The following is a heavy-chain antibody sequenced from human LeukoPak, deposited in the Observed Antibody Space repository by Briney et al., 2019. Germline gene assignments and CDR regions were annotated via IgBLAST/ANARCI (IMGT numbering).Heavy chain of an antibody. J-gene: IGHJ6*02. Sequence: SETLSLTCAVYGGSFSGYYWSRIRQPPGKGLEWIGEINHSGSTNYNPSLKSRVTISVDTSKNQFSLKLSSVTAADTAVYYCAGGYCSGGSCYSYNYYYGMDVWGQGTTVTVSS. V-gene: IGHV4-34*01. CDR3: AGGYCSGGSCYSYNYYYGMDV. D-gene: IGHD2-15*01. CDR1: GGSFSGYY. CDR2: INHSGST.